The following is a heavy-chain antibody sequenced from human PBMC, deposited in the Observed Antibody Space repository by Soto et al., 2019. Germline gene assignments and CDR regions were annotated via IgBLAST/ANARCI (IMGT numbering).Heavy chain of an antibody. CDR1: GGSISSYY. Sequence: QVQLQESGPGLVKPSETLSITCTVSGGSISSYYWSWIRQPPGKGLEWIGYIYYSGSTNYNPSLKSRVTISVDTSKNQFSLKLSSVTAADTAVYYCARVQGNAIFGVVSFDYWGQGTLVTVSS. D-gene: IGHD3-3*01. CDR3: ARVQGNAIFGVVSFDY. V-gene: IGHV4-59*01. J-gene: IGHJ4*02. CDR2: IYYSGST.